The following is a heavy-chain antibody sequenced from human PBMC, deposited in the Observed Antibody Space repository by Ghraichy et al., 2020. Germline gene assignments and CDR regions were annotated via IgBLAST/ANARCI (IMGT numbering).Heavy chain of an antibody. Sequence: SQTLSLTCAVYGGSFSGYYWSWIRQPPGKGLEWIGEINHSGSTNYNPSLKSRVTISVDTSKNQFSLKLSSVTAADTAVYYCARGKAAAAPRHFDYWGQGTLVTVSS. J-gene: IGHJ4*02. D-gene: IGHD6-13*01. CDR2: INHSGST. CDR3: ARGKAAAAPRHFDY. CDR1: GGSFSGYY. V-gene: IGHV4-34*01.